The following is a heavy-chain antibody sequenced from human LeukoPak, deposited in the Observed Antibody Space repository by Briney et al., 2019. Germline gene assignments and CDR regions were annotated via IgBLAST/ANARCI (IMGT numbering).Heavy chain of an antibody. CDR1: GFTFSNSD. CDR3: ARGKGQDSGYDYFLDY. CDR2: FSYDGNRK. J-gene: IGHJ4*02. V-gene: IGHV3-30-3*01. Sequence: GRSLRLSCAASGFTFSNSDIHWVRPAPGKGLERVTLFSYDGNRKNYADSVKGRFTISRDNSKNTLYLQMNSLRADDSAVYYCARGKGQDSGYDYFLDYWGQGTLVTVSS. D-gene: IGHD5-12*01.